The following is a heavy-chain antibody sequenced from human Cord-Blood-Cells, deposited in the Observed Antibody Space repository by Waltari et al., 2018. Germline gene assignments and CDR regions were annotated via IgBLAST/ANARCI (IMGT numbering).Heavy chain of an antibody. J-gene: IGHJ3*02. CDR2: IYHSGST. V-gene: IGHV4-38-2*02. Sequence: QVQLQESGPGLVKPSETLSLTCTVSGYSISSGYYWGWIRQPPGKGLEWIGSIYHSGSTYYNPSLKSRVTISVDTSKNQFSLKLSSVTAADTAVYYCARPLKLDAFYIWGQGTMVTVSS. CDR3: ARPLKLDAFYI. CDR1: GYSISSGYY.